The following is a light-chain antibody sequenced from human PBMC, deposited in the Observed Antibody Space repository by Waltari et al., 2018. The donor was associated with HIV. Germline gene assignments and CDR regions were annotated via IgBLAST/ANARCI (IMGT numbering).Light chain of an antibody. J-gene: IGLJ7*01. CDR2: EDN. Sequence: NFMLTQPHSVSESPGKTVTISCTRSSGSIASHYVQWFQQRPGSAPRCVIFEDNQRPSGVPDRFSGSIDSSSNAATLTISGLKTEDEADYYCHSSDSSSAVFGGGTQLTVL. CDR1: SGSIASHY. V-gene: IGLV6-57*03. CDR3: HSSDSSSAV.